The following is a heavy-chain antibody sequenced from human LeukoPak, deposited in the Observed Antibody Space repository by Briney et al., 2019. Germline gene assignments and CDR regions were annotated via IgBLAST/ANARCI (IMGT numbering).Heavy chain of an antibody. CDR3: ARDIFYYGSGSYVWFDP. V-gene: IGHV4-4*07. J-gene: IGHJ5*02. D-gene: IGHD3-10*01. CDR1: GGSISSNY. Sequence: SETLSLTCTVSGGSISSNYWNWIRQPAGKGLEWIGRIYTSGSTNYNPSLKSRVTMSVDTSKNQFSLKLSSVTAADTAVYYCARDIFYYGSGSYVWFDPWGRGTLVTVSS. CDR2: IYTSGST.